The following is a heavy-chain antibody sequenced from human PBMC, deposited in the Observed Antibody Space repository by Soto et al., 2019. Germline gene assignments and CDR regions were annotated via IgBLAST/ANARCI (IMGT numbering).Heavy chain of an antibody. J-gene: IGHJ3*02. CDR2: ISSSGSTI. V-gene: IGHV3-48*03. CDR3: ARDYVFGVVIVAFDI. CDR1: GFTFSSYE. D-gene: IGHD3-3*01. Sequence: PGGSLRLSCAASGFTFSSYEMNWVRRAPGKGLEWVSYISSSGSTIYYADSVKGRFTISRDNAKNSLYLQMNSLRAEDTAVYYCARDYVFGVVIVAFDIWGQGTMVT.